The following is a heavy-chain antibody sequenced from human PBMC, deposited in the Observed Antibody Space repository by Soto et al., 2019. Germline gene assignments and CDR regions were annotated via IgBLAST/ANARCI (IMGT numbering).Heavy chain of an antibody. Sequence: SEAPSLTCRVSGGSLSGYHWSWLRQPAGKGLEWLGRIQTNGNTDYDPSLKSRVTISIDTSKNQFSLKVTSVTAADTAVYFCAKGAGPPWFDPWGQGTLVTVSS. V-gene: IGHV4-4*07. J-gene: IGHJ5*02. CDR2: IQTNGNT. CDR1: GGSLSGYH. CDR3: AKGAGPPWFDP.